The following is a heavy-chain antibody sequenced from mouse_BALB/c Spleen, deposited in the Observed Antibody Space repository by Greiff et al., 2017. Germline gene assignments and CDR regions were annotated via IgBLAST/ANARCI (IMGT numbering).Heavy chain of an antibody. D-gene: IGHD1-1*01. J-gene: IGHJ2*01. CDR1: GFTFSSFG. Sequence: EVMLVESGGGLVQPGGSRKLSCAASGFTFSSFGMHWVRQAPEKGLEWVAYISSGSSTIYYADTVKGRFTISRDNPKNTLFLQMTSLRSEDTAMYYCARGGRLYYFDYWGQGTTLTVSS. CDR2: ISSGSSTI. CDR3: ARGGRLYYFDY. V-gene: IGHV5-17*02.